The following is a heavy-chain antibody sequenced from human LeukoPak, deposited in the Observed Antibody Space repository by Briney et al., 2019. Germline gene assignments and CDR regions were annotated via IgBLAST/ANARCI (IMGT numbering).Heavy chain of an antibody. CDR2: INHSGST. CDR1: GGSFSGYY. CDR3: ARVSSGWYGDY. Sequence: SETLSLTCAVYGGSFSGYYWSWIRQPPGKGLERIGEINHSGSTNYNPSLKSRVTISVDTSKNQFSLKLSSVTAADTAVYYCARVSSGWYGDYWGQGTLVTVSS. V-gene: IGHV4-34*01. D-gene: IGHD6-19*01. J-gene: IGHJ4*02.